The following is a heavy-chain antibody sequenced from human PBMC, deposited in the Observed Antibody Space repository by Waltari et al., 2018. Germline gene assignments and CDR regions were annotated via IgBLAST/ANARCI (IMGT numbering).Heavy chain of an antibody. CDR1: EYTFASSY. J-gene: IGHJ6*02. Sequence: QVQLVQSGAEVKKPGASVNISCKTSEYTFASSYVHWVRQAPGQGLELMGVINPSGGSTIYAQRFQGRVTMTRDTSTSTVYMELSSLKSEDTAVYYCATDTGALWMDVWGQGTTVTVSS. CDR3: ATDTGALWMDV. CDR2: INPSGGST. V-gene: IGHV1-46*01. D-gene: IGHD2-21*01.